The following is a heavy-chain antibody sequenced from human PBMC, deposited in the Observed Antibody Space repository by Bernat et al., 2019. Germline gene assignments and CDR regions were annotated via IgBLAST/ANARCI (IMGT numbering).Heavy chain of an antibody. J-gene: IGHJ3*02. CDR2: INWNGAST. CDR3: ARGLSSSLYDAFDI. V-gene: IGHV3-20*01. CDR1: GFTFDDYG. Sequence: EVQLVESGGGVVRPGGSLRLSCAASGFTFDDYGMSWVRQAPGKGLVWVSGINWNGASTGYADSVKGRFTISRDNAKNSLYLQMNSLRADDTALYHCARGLSSSLYDAFDIWGQGTMVTVSS. D-gene: IGHD6-13*01.